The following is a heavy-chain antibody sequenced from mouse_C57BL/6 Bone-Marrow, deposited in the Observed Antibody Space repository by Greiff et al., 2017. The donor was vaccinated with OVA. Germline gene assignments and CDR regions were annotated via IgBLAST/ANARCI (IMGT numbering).Heavy chain of an antibody. Sequence: QVQLKESGPGLVQPSQSLSITCTVSGFSLTGYGVHWVRQSPGKGLEWLGVIWSGGSTDYNAAFISRLSISKDNSKGQVFFKMNSLQADDTAIYYCARRDYGSSYDYYYAMDYWGQGTSVTVSS. CDR2: IWSGGST. J-gene: IGHJ4*01. CDR1: GFSLTGYG. V-gene: IGHV2-2*01. D-gene: IGHD1-1*01. CDR3: ARRDYGSSYDYYYAMDY.